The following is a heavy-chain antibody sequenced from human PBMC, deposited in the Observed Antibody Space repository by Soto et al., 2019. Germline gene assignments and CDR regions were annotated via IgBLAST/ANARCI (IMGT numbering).Heavy chain of an antibody. V-gene: IGHV3-21*01. D-gene: IGHD1-26*01. Sequence: GGSLRLSCAASGFTFSSYRLTWVRQAAGKGLEWVSSISSSSSYIYYADSVKGRFTISIENAKNSLYLQMNSLRAEGTPVYYCARDRTLPDYWGQGTLVSV. CDR3: ARDRTLPDY. J-gene: IGHJ4*02. CDR2: ISSSSSYI. CDR1: GFTFSSYR.